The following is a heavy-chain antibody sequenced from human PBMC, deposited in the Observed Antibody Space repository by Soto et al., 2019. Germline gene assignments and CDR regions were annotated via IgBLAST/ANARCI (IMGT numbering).Heavy chain of an antibody. CDR2: ISGSADGT. CDR3: AKDTVGGYSFWSGYYSDGLDV. Sequence: EVKLLESGGGLAQPGGSLRLSCVGSGFTFDSYAISWVRQAPGERLQWIAAISGSADGTDYAHSVRGRFTISRDNAKKTVHLQMSSLCVGNRAVYFCAKDTVGGYSFWSGYYSDGLDVWGQGTLVSVS. D-gene: IGHD3-3*01. CDR1: GFTFDSYA. J-gene: IGHJ3*01. V-gene: IGHV3-23*01.